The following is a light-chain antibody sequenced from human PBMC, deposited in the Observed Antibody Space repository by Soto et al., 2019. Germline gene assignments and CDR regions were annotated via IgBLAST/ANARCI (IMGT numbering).Light chain of an antibody. V-gene: IGLV2-8*01. CDR1: STGVGGNNY. CDR2: EST. CDR3: SSYAGSNNVI. J-gene: IGLJ2*01. Sequence: QSALTQPPSAAGSPGQSGAISCTGTSTGVGGNNYGSWYQQHPGKAPKLMVYESTKRPSGVPDRFSGSKSGNTASLTVSGLQAEDEAAYYCSSYAGSNNVIFGGGTKLTVL.